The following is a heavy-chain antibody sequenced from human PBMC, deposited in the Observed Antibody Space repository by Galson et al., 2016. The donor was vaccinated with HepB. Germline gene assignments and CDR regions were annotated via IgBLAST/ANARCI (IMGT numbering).Heavy chain of an antibody. CDR3: ATNGPQLYFHWLNSFDY. Sequence: SLSLPCAASGFASSTYAMSWVRQAPGKGLEWVSAISATGSSTYYADSGKGWFTISKDNSKNTLYLQMNGLGTEDTAIYCGATNGPQLYFHWLNSFDYWGQGALVTVSS. CDR1: GFASSTYA. V-gene: IGHV3-23*01. J-gene: IGHJ4*02. D-gene: IGHD3-9*01. CDR2: ISATGSST.